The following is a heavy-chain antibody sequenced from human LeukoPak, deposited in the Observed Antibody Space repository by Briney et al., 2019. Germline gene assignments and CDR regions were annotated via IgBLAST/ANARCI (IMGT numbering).Heavy chain of an antibody. V-gene: IGHV1-8*01. CDR1: GYTFTSYD. CDR3: AKRGHSYGDFDY. CDR2: MNPNSDNT. J-gene: IGHJ4*02. Sequence: ASVKVSCKASGYTFTSYDINWVRQATGQGLEWMGWMNPNSDNTGYAQKFQGRVTMTSNTSISTACMELSSLRSEDTAVYYCAKRGHSYGDFDYWGQGTLVTVSS. D-gene: IGHD5-18*01.